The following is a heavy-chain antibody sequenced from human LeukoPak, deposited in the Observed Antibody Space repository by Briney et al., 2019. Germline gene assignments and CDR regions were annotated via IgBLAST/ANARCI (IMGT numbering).Heavy chain of an antibody. CDR3: AKVDYGDYAAFDY. CDR2: ISGSGGST. J-gene: IGHJ4*02. V-gene: IGHV3-23*01. CDR1: GFTFSSYG. D-gene: IGHD4-17*01. Sequence: GGTLRLSCAASGFTFSSYGMSWVRQAPGKGLEWVSAISGSGGSTYYADSVKGRFTISRDNSKNTLYLQMNSLRSEDTAVYYCAKVDYGDYAAFDYWGQGTLVTVSS.